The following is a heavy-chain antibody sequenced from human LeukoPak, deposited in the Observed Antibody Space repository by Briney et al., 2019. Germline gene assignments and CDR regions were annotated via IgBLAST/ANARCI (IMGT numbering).Heavy chain of an antibody. CDR3: TRARSAYSSHWFDP. V-gene: IGHV3-49*04. CDR1: GFTFGDYA. CDR2: IRSKAYGGTT. D-gene: IGHD2-21*01. Sequence: GGSLRLSCTASGFTFGDYAMSWVRQAPGKGLEWVGFIRSKAYGGTTEYAASVKGRFTISRDDSKSIAYLQMNSLKTEDTAVYYCTRARSAYSSHWFDPWGQGTLVTVSS. J-gene: IGHJ5*02.